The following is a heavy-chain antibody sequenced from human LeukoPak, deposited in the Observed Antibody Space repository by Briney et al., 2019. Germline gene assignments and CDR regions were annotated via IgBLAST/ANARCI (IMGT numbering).Heavy chain of an antibody. CDR2: IIPIFGTA. V-gene: IGHV1-69*13. J-gene: IGHJ3*02. CDR3: ARDFYDSSGYPTHAFDI. Sequence: ASVKVSCKASGGTFSSYAIRWVRQAPGQGLEWMGGIIPIFGTANYAQKFQGRVTITADESTSTAYMEPSSLRSEDTAVYYCARDFYDSSGYPTHAFDIWGQGTMVTVSS. D-gene: IGHD3-22*01. CDR1: GGTFSSYA.